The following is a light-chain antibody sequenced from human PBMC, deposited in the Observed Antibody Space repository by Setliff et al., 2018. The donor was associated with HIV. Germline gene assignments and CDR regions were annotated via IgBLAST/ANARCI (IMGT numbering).Light chain of an antibody. Sequence: QSVLAQPASVSGSPGQSITISCTGTSSDIGGYNFVSWYQQYPGEAPKLIISANTKRPSGVSDRFSASKSGNTASLTISGLRAEDEADYYCSSYTSSSTDVFGLGTKVTVL. CDR2: ANT. V-gene: IGLV2-14*03. CDR3: SSYTSSSTDV. J-gene: IGLJ1*01. CDR1: SSDIGGYNF.